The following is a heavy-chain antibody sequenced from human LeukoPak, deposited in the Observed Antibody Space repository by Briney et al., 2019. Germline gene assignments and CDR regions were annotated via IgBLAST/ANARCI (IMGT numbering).Heavy chain of an antibody. D-gene: IGHD3-3*01. V-gene: IGHV1-69*13. J-gene: IGHJ3*01. CDR1: GGTFNSFA. Sequence: SVKVSCKASGGTFNSFALSWVRQAPGQRLEWMGGIIPIYPTTDYAQRFQGRVTISADESKGTVSLELSNLRSEDTAVYYCARASFPFLEWTTSIPFDVWGQGTVVIVSS. CDR3: ARASFPFLEWTTSIPFDV. CDR2: IIPIYPTT.